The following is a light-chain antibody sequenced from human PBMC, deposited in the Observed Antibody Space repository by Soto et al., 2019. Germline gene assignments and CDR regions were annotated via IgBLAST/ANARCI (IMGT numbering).Light chain of an antibody. V-gene: IGKV3-15*01. CDR1: QSVGDN. CDR3: QQYINWPPYT. Sequence: EIVMTQSPATLSVSPGERATLSCRASQSVGDNLAWYQQKPGQAPRLLIYGATTRATGVPAGFSGSGSGTKFTLTISILQSEDFAIYYCQQYINWPPYTFGQGTKVDIK. CDR2: GAT. J-gene: IGKJ2*01.